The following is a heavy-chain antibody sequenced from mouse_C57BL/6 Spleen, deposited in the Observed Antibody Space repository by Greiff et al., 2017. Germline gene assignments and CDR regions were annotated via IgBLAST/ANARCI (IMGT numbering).Heavy chain of an antibody. J-gene: IGHJ1*03. D-gene: IGHD2-1*01. Sequence: VQLQQPGAELVRPGSSVKLSCKASGYTFTSYWMHWVKQRPIQGLEWIGNIDPSDSETHYNQKFKDKATLTVDKSSSPAYMPLSSLTSEDSAVYYVAIWIYYGNYPPVWGTGTTVTVSS. V-gene: IGHV1-52*01. CDR3: AIWIYYGNYPPV. CDR2: IDPSDSET. CDR1: GYTFTSYW.